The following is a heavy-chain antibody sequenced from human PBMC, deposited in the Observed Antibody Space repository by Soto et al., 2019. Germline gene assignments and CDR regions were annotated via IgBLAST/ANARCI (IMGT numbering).Heavy chain of an antibody. V-gene: IGHV3-30-3*01. J-gene: IGHJ5*02. CDR1: GFPFSSYA. CDR3: ARGLPYYDFWSGPNWFDP. Sequence: GGSLRLSCAASGFPFSSYAMHWVRQAPGKGLEWVAVISYDGSNKYYADSVKGRFTISRDNSKNTLYLQMNSLRAEDTAVYYCARGLPYYDFWSGPNWFDPWGQGTLVTVSS. D-gene: IGHD3-3*01. CDR2: ISYDGSNK.